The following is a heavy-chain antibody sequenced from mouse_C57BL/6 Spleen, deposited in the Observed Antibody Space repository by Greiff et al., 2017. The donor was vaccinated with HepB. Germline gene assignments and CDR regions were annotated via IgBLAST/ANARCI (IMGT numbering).Heavy chain of an antibody. D-gene: IGHD3-2*02. CDR3: TKDSSGYYFDY. CDR2: ISAGGSYT. CDR1: GFTFSSYA. V-gene: IGHV5-4*01. J-gene: IGHJ2*01. Sequence: EVHLVESGGGLVKPGGSLKLSCAASGFTFSSYAMSWVRQTPEKRLEWVATISAGGSYTYYPDNVKGRFTISRDNAKNNLYLQMSQLKSEDTAMYYCTKDSSGYYFDYWGQGTTLTVSS.